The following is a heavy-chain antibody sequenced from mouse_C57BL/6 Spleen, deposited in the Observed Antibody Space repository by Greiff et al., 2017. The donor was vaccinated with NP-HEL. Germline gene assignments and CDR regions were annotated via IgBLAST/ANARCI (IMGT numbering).Heavy chain of an antibody. CDR3: TRDKVYYGSSYWYFDV. D-gene: IGHD1-1*01. Sequence: EVMLVESGEGLVKPGGSLKLSCAASGFTFSSYAMSWVRQTPEKRLEWVAYISSGGDYIYYADTVKGRFTIARDNARNTLYLQMSSLKSEDTAMYYCTRDKVYYGSSYWYFDVWGTGTTVTVSS. CDR1: GFTFSSYA. J-gene: IGHJ1*03. CDR2: ISSGGDYI. V-gene: IGHV5-9-1*02.